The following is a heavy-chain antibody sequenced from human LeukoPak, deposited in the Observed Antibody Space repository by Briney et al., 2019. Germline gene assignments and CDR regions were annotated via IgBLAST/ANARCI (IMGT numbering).Heavy chain of an antibody. Sequence: PGGSLRLSCAASGFTFSSYAMSWVRQAPGKGLEWVSAISGSGGSTYYADSVKGRFTISRDNSKNTLYLQMNSLRAEDTAVYYCAKVSNVYVWGSYDDYWGQGTLVTVSS. D-gene: IGHD3-16*01. CDR1: GFTFSSYA. CDR3: AKVSNVYVWGSYDDY. J-gene: IGHJ4*02. CDR2: ISGSGGST. V-gene: IGHV3-23*01.